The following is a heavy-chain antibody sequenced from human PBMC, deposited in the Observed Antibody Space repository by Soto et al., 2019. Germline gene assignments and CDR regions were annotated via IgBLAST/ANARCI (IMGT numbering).Heavy chain of an antibody. CDR1: GFPFSSYG. Sequence: QVQLVESGGGVVQPGRSLRLSCAASGFPFSSYGMHWVRQVPGKGLEWAAVISDDGSKEWYADSVKGRFIISRDNSEKPLALQLYTLRAEDTAVYYSAKEHHRGRHRAGADSWGQGNLVT. CDR3: AKEHHRGRHRAGADS. CDR2: ISDDGSKE. V-gene: IGHV3-30*18. J-gene: IGHJ4*02. D-gene: IGHD3-10*01.